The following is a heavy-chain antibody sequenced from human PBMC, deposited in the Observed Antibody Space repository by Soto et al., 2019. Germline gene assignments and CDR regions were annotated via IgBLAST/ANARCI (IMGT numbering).Heavy chain of an antibody. CDR2: IYHSGNT. J-gene: IGHJ4*02. Sequence: QVQLQESGPGLVKASQTLSLTCTVSGASISSGDYYWSWIRQHPGKGLEWIGYIYHSGNTYYNPSLKSRLTISIDTSKNQFSLNLSSMTAADTAVYYCARDRYSSYQFDNWGQGNLVTVSS. CDR1: GASISSGDYY. V-gene: IGHV4-31*03. D-gene: IGHD5-12*01. CDR3: ARDRYSSYQFDN.